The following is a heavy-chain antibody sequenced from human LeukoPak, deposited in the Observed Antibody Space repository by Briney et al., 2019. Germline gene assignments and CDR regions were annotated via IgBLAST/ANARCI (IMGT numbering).Heavy chain of an antibody. CDR1: DDSITMYY. V-gene: IGHV4-59*12. Sequence: SETLSLTCTVSDDSITMYYWTWIRQPPGKGLEWIGYVDHTGSTKFNPSLNGRVSISRDTSNNFFSLKLSSVTAADTAVYYCARGGDWFDPWGQGTLVTVSS. CDR3: ARGGDWFDP. CDR2: VDHTGST. J-gene: IGHJ5*02.